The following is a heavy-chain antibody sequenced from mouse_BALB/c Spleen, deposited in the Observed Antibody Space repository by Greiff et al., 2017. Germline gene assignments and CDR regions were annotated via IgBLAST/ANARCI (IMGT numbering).Heavy chain of an antibody. V-gene: IGHV5-6-5*01. J-gene: IGHJ4*01. Sequence: EVKLMESGGGLVKPGGSLKLSCAASGFTFSSYAMSWVRQTPEKRLEWVASISSGGSTYYPDSVKGRFTISRDNARNILYLQMSSLRSEDTAMYYCARDGYYGYMDYWGQGTSVTVSS. CDR1: GFTFSSYA. CDR3: ARDGYYGYMDY. CDR2: ISSGGST. D-gene: IGHD1-2*01.